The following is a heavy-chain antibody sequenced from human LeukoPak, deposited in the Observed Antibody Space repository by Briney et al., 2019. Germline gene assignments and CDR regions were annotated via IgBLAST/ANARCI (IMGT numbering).Heavy chain of an antibody. Sequence: SETLSLTCAVYGGSFSGYYWSWIRQPPGKGLEWIGEINHSGSTNYNPSLKSRVTISVDTSKNQFSLKLSSVTAADTAVYYCARDKWELPMGDLDWFDPWGQGTLVTVSS. V-gene: IGHV4-34*01. D-gene: IGHD1-26*01. CDR3: ARDKWELPMGDLDWFDP. CDR1: GGSFSGYY. J-gene: IGHJ5*02. CDR2: INHSGST.